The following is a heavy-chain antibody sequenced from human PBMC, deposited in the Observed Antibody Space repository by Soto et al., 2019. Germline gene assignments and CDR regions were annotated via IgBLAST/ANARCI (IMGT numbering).Heavy chain of an antibody. Sequence: SVKVSCKASGGTFSSYTINWVRQAPGQGLEWMGRIIPILIVTNYAQKFQGRVTITADKSTSTAYMELSSLRSEDTAVYYCTRDYFYYDTSGYYGMDVWGQGTTVTVSS. CDR2: IIPILIVT. CDR3: TRDYFYYDTSGYYGMDV. J-gene: IGHJ6*02. V-gene: IGHV1-69*04. D-gene: IGHD3-22*01. CDR1: GGTFSSYT.